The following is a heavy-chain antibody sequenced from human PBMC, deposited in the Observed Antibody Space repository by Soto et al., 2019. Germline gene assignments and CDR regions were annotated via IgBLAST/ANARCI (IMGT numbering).Heavy chain of an antibody. CDR3: ARDFVDTVRYYYYGMDV. CDR2: INAGNSNT. J-gene: IGHJ6*02. Sequence: ASVKVSCKASGYTFTTYAMHWVRQAPGQRLEWMGWINAGNSNTKYSQKFQGRVTITRDTSASTAYMELSSLTSEDTAVYYCARDFVDTVRYYYYGMDVWGQGTTVTVSS. CDR1: GYTFTTYA. V-gene: IGHV1-3*01. D-gene: IGHD5-18*01.